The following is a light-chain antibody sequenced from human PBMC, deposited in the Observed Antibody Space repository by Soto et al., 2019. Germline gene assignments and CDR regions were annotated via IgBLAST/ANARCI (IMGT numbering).Light chain of an antibody. V-gene: IGKV3-15*01. CDR2: GAF. J-gene: IGKJ5*01. CDR1: QSVSSN. CDR3: QQYNNWPFT. Sequence: EIVMTQSPATLSVSPGERATLSCRASQSVSSNLAWYQQKPGQAPRLLIYGAFTRATGIPARFSGTGSGTKFTLNIGGLQCEDFGVYYYQQYNNWPFTFGQGTRLEI.